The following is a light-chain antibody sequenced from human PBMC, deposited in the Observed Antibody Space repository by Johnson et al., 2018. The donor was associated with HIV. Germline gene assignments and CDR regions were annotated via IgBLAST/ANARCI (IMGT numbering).Light chain of an antibody. CDR1: SSDMGNYA. V-gene: IGLV1-51*01. CDR2: DNN. CDR3: GTWNNRLTSPYV. Sequence: QSVLTQPPSVSAAPGQKVTISCSGSSSDMGNYAVSWYQQLPGTAPKLLIYDNNKRPSGVPDRFSGSKSDTSATLGITGLQTGDEANYYCGTWNNRLTSPYVFGTGTKVTVL. J-gene: IGLJ1*01.